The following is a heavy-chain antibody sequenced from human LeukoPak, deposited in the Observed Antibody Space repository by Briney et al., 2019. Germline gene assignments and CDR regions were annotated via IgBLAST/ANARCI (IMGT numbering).Heavy chain of an antibody. CDR1: GGSISNYY. CDR3: ARGGGYTNSWYPYFDY. V-gene: IGHV4-59*01. CDR2: IYYSGST. D-gene: IGHD6-13*01. J-gene: IGHJ4*02. Sequence: SETLSLTCTVSGGSISNYYWSWIGQPPGKGLEWIGYIYYSGSTNYNPPLKSRVTISVDTSKNQFSLKLSSVTAADTAVYYCARGGGYTNSWYPYFDYWGQGTLVTVSS.